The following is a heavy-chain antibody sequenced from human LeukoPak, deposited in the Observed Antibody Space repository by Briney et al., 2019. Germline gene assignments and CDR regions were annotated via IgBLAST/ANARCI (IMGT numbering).Heavy chain of an antibody. Sequence: GGSLRLCCAASGFTFSSYEMKWVRQAPGKGLEWVSYISSSGSTIYYADSVKGRFTISRDNAKNSLYLQMNSLRAEDTAVYYCARGRHIVVVVAASDLFDYWGQGTLVTVSS. CDR2: ISSSGSTI. CDR1: GFTFSSYE. V-gene: IGHV3-48*03. D-gene: IGHD2-15*01. J-gene: IGHJ4*02. CDR3: ARGRHIVVVVAASDLFDY.